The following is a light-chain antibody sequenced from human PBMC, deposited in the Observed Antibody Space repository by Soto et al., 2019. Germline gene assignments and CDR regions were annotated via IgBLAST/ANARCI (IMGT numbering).Light chain of an antibody. V-gene: IGKV3-20*01. CDR1: QSIAGNY. Sequence: EIVLTQSPATLSLSPGTGATLSCRASQSIAGNYLAWYQHKTGQAPRLLVYGTSNRATGIPDRFSGSGSGTDFTLIISRLEPEDSAVYYCQQYGTSFTFGGGTKVDIK. CDR3: QQYGTSFT. J-gene: IGKJ4*01. CDR2: GTS.